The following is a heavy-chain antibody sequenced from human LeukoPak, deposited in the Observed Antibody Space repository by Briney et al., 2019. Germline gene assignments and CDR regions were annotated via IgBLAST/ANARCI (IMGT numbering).Heavy chain of an antibody. D-gene: IGHD4-17*01. V-gene: IGHV3-30*18. J-gene: IGHJ4*02. Sequence: GGSLRLSCAASGFTFSTYGMHWVRQAPGKGLEWVAVISYDGSIKYYADSVKGRFTVSRDNSMNTLYLQMNSLRAEDTAVYCCAKKSATYGDYATQDYWGQGTLVTVSS. CDR3: AKKSATYGDYATQDY. CDR1: GFTFSTYG. CDR2: ISYDGSIK.